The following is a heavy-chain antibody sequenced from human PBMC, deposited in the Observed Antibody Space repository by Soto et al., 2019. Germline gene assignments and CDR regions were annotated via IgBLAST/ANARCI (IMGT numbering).Heavy chain of an antibody. Sequence: EVQLVESGGGLVKPGGSLRLSCAASGFTISGYSMNWVRQAPGKGLEWVSSISSSSSYIYYADSVKGRFTISRDNAKNSLYLQMNSLRAEDTAVYYCARDRGYSGYVRYYYMDVWGKGTTVTVSS. J-gene: IGHJ6*03. D-gene: IGHD5-12*01. CDR1: GFTISGYS. CDR2: ISSSSSYI. CDR3: ARDRGYSGYVRYYYMDV. V-gene: IGHV3-21*01.